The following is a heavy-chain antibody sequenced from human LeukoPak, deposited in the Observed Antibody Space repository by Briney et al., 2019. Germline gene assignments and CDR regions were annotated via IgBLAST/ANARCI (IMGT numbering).Heavy chain of an antibody. D-gene: IGHD2-2*01. CDR3: ANVPAASLYYYYMDV. J-gene: IGHJ6*03. CDR2: ISGSGDST. V-gene: IGHV3-23*01. Sequence: GGSLRLSCAASRFTFSTYAMTWVRQAPGEGLEWVSSISGSGDSTYYADSVKGRFTISRDNSKNTLYLQMNSLRAEDTAVYYCANVPAASLYYYYMDVWGKGTTVTVSS. CDR1: RFTFSTYA.